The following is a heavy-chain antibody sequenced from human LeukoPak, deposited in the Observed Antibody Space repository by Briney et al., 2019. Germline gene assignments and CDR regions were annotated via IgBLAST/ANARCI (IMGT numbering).Heavy chain of an antibody. CDR2: INPNSGGT. D-gene: IGHD2-15*01. J-gene: IGHJ5*02. CDR1: GYTFTDFY. CDR3: ARDRLRLGYERTNWFDP. Sequence: ASVKVSCKTSGYTFTDFYIHWVRQAPGQGLEWMGWINPNSGGTNYAQKFQGRVTMTRDTSINTAYMGLSRLKSDDTAVYYCARDRLRLGYERTNWFDPWGQGTLVTVSS. V-gene: IGHV1-2*02.